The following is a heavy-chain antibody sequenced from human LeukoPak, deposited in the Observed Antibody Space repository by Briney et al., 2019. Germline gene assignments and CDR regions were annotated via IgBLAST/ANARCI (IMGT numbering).Heavy chain of an antibody. Sequence: ASVKVSCKASGYTFTSYGISWVRQAPGQGLEWMGWISAYNGNTNYAQKLQGRVTMTTDTSTSTAYMELRSLRSDDTAVYYCARVMGSWSPRYYYYGMDVWGQGTTVTVSS. CDR2: ISAYNGNT. V-gene: IGHV1-18*01. J-gene: IGHJ6*02. D-gene: IGHD6-13*01. CDR3: ARVMGSWSPRYYYYGMDV. CDR1: GYTFTSYG.